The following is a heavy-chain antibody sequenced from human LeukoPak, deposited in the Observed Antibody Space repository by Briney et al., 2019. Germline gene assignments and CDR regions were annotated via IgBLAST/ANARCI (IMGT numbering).Heavy chain of an antibody. CDR1: GGSISSYY. V-gene: IGHV4-4*07. D-gene: IGHD3-22*01. CDR2: IYTSGST. CDR3: ARDLGYYYDSSGYYRPPYFDY. Sequence: SETLSLTCTVSGGSISSYYWSWIRQPAGKGLEWIGRIYTSGSTNYNPSLKSRVTMSADTSKNQFSLTLSSVTAADTAVYYCARDLGYYYDSSGYYRPPYFDYWGQGTLVTVSS. J-gene: IGHJ4*02.